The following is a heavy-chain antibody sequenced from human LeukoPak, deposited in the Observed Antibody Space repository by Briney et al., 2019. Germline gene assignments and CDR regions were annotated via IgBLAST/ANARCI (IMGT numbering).Heavy chain of an antibody. CDR3: ARGGPVEMATTPIDY. Sequence: ASVKVSCKASGYTFTSYATNWVRQAPGQGLEWMGWINTNTGNPTYAQGFTGRFVFSLDTSVSTAYLQISSLKAEDTAVYYCARGGPVEMATTPIDYWGQGTLVTVSS. V-gene: IGHV7-4-1*02. J-gene: IGHJ4*02. CDR2: INTNTGNP. CDR1: GYTFTSYA. D-gene: IGHD5-24*01.